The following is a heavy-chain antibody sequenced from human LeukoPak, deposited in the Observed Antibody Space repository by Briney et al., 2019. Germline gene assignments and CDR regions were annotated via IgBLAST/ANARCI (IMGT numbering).Heavy chain of an antibody. CDR1: GFTFDDYA. J-gene: IGHJ6*02. Sequence: PGRSLRLSCAASGFTFDDYAMHWVRQAPGKGLEWVSGISWNSGSTGYADSVKGRFTISRDNAKNSLYLQMNSLRAEDTALYYCAKDRVGYYYYGMDVWGQGTTVTVSS. V-gene: IGHV3-9*01. CDR2: ISWNSGST. CDR3: AKDRVGYYYYGMDV.